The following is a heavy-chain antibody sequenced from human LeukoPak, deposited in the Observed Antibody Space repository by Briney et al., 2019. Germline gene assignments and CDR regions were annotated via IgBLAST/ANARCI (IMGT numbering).Heavy chain of an antibody. V-gene: IGHV1-46*01. CDR3: ARWVFNYYGSGSYSPADY. D-gene: IGHD3-10*01. Sequence: ASVKVSCKASGYTFSSYDISWVRQAPGQGLEWMGIINPSGGSTSYAQKFQGRVTMTRDTSTSTVYMELSSLRSEDTAVYYCARWVFNYYGSGSYSPADYWGQGTLVTVSS. J-gene: IGHJ4*02. CDR1: GYTFSSYD. CDR2: INPSGGST.